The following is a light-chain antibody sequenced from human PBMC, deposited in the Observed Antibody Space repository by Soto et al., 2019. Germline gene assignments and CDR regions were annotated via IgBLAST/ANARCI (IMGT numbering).Light chain of an antibody. CDR1: TGAVTSGHY. V-gene: IGLV7-46*01. J-gene: IGLJ2*01. Sequence: QAVVTQEPSLTVSPGGTVTLTCGSTTGAVTSGHYPFWFQQKPGQAPWTLIYDTSNKHSWTPARFSGFLLGGKAALTLSGAQPEDEAEYYCLLSYSGAGRVFGGGTKLTVL. CDR3: LLSYSGAGRV. CDR2: DTS.